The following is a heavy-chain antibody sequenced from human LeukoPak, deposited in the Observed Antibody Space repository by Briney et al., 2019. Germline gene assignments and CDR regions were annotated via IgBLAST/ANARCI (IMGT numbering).Heavy chain of an antibody. J-gene: IGHJ4*02. CDR3: ARGAYYYDSSGPFDY. V-gene: IGHV1-46*01. CDR2: INPSGGST. Sequence: ASVTVSCKASGYTLTSYYMHWVRQAPGQGLEWMGIINPSGGSTSYAQKFQGRVTMTRDTSTSTVYMELSSLRSEDTAVYYCARGAYYYDSSGPFDYWGQGTLVTVSS. D-gene: IGHD3-22*01. CDR1: GYTLTSYY.